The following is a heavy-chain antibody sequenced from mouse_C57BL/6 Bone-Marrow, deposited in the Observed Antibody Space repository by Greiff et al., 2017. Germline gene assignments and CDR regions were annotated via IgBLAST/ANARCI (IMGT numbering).Heavy chain of an antibody. CDR1: GYTFTSYG. J-gene: IGHJ3*01. CDR2: IYPRSGNT. Sequence: QVQLQQSGAELARPGASVKLSCKASGYTFTSYGISWVKQRTGQGLEWIGEIYPRSGNTYYNEKFKGKATLTADKSSSTAYMELRSLTSEESAVYFCARAYSNYGWFAYWGQGTLVTVSA. V-gene: IGHV1-81*01. D-gene: IGHD2-5*01. CDR3: ARAYSNYGWFAY.